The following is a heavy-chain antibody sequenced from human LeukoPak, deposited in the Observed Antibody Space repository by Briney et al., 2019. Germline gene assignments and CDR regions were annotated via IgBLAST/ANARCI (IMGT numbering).Heavy chain of an antibody. Sequence: SETLSFTCAVYGGSFSGYYWSWIRQPPGKGLEWIGEINHSGSTNYNPSLKSRVTISVDTSKNQFSLKLSSVTAADTAVYYCARSGGLVVPAAIGNDAFDIWGQGTMVTVSS. CDR1: GGSFSGYY. V-gene: IGHV4-34*01. CDR3: ARSGGLVVPAAIGNDAFDI. CDR2: INHSGST. J-gene: IGHJ3*02. D-gene: IGHD2-2*02.